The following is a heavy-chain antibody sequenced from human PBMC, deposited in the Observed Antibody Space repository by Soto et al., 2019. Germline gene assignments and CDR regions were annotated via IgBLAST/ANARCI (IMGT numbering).Heavy chain of an antibody. J-gene: IGHJ6*02. CDR1: GYSFTSYW. CDR3: ARGPLPVTPLSYGMDV. D-gene: IGHD3-16*02. V-gene: IGHV5-10-1*01. CDR2: IDPSDSYT. Sequence: PGESLKISCKGSGYSFTSYWISWVRQMPGKGLEWMGRIDPSDSYTNYSPSFQGHVTISADKSISTAYLQWSSLKASDTAMYYCARGPLPVTPLSYGMDVWGQGNTVTVSS.